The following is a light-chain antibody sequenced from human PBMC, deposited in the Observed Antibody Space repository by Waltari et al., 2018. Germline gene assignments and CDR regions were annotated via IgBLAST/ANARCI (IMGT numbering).Light chain of an antibody. CDR3: MQAINVPRT. Sequence: DIVLTQSPLSLSVTPGLPASISCDSSQSLLHSDGKTYLNWFLQKPGQSPQLLIYDVSSRLSGVSDRFSGNGSGTHFMLSISRVEAGDVGVYYCMQAINVPRTFGQGTKVDIK. V-gene: IGKV2-29*02. CDR1: QSLLHSDGKTY. CDR2: DVS. J-gene: IGKJ1*01.